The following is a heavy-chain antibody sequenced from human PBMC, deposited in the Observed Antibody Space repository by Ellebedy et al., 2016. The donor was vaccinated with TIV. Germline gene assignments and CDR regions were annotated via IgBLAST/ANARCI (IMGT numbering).Heavy chain of an antibody. J-gene: IGHJ4*02. CDR3: ATGGGYCSSTSCYAFDY. CDR2: INHSGST. V-gene: IGHV4-34*01. CDR1: GGSFSGYY. Sequence: SETLSLTCAVYGGSFSGYYWSWIRQPPGKGLEWIGEINHSGSTNYNPSLKSRVTISVDTSKNQFSLKLSSVTAADTAVYYCATGGGYCSSTSCYAFDYWGQGTLVTVSS. D-gene: IGHD2-2*01.